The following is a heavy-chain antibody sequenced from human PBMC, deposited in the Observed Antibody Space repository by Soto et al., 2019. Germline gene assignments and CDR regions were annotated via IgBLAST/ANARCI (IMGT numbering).Heavy chain of an antibody. D-gene: IGHD2-21*02. CDR3: AKDARDTGGNSGIDY. CDR2: IIGSGAIT. Sequence: PGGSLRLSCVASEFTFNSYAMSWVRQAPGMGLEWVSSIIGSGAITYYADSVKGRFTISRDNSKSTLYLQVNSLRVEDTALYYCAKDARDTGGNSGIDYWGQGTLVTVSS. J-gene: IGHJ4*02. CDR1: EFTFNSYA. V-gene: IGHV3-23*01.